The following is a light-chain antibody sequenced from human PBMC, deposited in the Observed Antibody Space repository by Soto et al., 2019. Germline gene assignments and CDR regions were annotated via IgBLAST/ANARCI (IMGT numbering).Light chain of an antibody. CDR1: QSISIN. V-gene: IGKV3-20*01. CDR2: GAS. J-gene: IGKJ1*01. Sequence: EIVLTQSPGTLSVSPGDRVTLSCRASQSISINLAWYQHKPGQAPRLLIYGASTRATGIPDRFSGSGSGTDFTLTDSRLEPEDFAVYYCQHYGGSGTFGQGTKVDI. CDR3: QHYGGSGT.